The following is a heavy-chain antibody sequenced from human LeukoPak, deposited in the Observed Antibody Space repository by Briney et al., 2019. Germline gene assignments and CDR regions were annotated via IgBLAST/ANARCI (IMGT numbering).Heavy chain of an antibody. Sequence: GASVKVSCKAFGYTFTNYGISWVRQAPGQGLEWMGWISARNGKTNYAQKVQGRVTMTTDISATTAYMELRSLRSDDTAVHYCARDTEWEKNPDYFDYWGQGTLVTVSS. J-gene: IGHJ4*02. CDR3: ARDTEWEKNPDYFDY. CDR1: GYTFTNYG. V-gene: IGHV1-18*01. CDR2: ISARNGKT. D-gene: IGHD1-26*01.